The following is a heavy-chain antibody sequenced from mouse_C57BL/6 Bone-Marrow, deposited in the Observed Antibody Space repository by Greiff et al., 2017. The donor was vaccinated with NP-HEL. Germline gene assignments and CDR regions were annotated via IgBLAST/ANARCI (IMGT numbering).Heavy chain of an antibody. J-gene: IGHJ3*01. D-gene: IGHD1-1*01. V-gene: IGHV1-22*01. Sequence: EVQLQQSGPELVKPGASVKMSCKASGYTFTDYNMHWVKQSHGKSLEWIGYINPNNGGTSYNQKFKGKATLTVNKSSSTAYMELRSLTSEDSAVYYCARLGTTVVAEAYWGQGTLVTVSA. CDR1: GYTFTDYN. CDR2: INPNNGGT. CDR3: ARLGTTVVAEAY.